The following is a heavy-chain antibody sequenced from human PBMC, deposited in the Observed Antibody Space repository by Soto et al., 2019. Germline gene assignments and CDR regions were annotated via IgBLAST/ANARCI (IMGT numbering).Heavy chain of an antibody. V-gene: IGHV1-58*01. CDR1: GFTFTSSA. CDR2: IVVGSGNT. D-gene: IGHD1-26*01. J-gene: IGHJ1*01. Sequence: QMQLVQSGPEVKKPGTSVKVSCKASGFTFTSSAVQWVRQARGQRLEWIGWIVVGSGNTNYAQKFQERVTITRDMSTSKAYMELSSLSSEDTAVYYCAADYQGARGYFQNWGQGTLVTVSS. CDR3: AADYQGARGYFQN.